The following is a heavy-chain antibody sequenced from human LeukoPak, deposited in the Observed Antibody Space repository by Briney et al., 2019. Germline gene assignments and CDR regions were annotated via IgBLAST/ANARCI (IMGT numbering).Heavy chain of an antibody. Sequence: GGSLRLSCAASGFTFSSYSMNWVRQAPGEGLEWVSSISSSSSYIYYADSVKGRFTISRDNAKNSLYLQMNSLRAEDTAVYYCARSSTLPNPDYWGQGTLVTVSS. CDR1: GFTFSSYS. CDR3: ARSSTLPNPDY. CDR2: ISSSSSYI. J-gene: IGHJ4*02. D-gene: IGHD5/OR15-5a*01. V-gene: IGHV3-21*01.